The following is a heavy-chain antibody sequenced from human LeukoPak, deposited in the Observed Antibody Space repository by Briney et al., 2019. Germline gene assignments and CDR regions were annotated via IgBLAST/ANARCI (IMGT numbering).Heavy chain of an antibody. Sequence: SETPSLTCTVSGGSISDYYWAWIRQPPGKGLEWIGYIYYTGSTKYNPSLKSRVTISVDTSTNQFSLKLNSVTAADTAVYYCARGGRDYGSEYVQYWGQGTLVSVSS. J-gene: IGHJ1*01. CDR1: GGSISDYY. CDR2: IYYTGST. V-gene: IGHV4-59*01. D-gene: IGHD3-10*01. CDR3: ARGGRDYGSEYVQY.